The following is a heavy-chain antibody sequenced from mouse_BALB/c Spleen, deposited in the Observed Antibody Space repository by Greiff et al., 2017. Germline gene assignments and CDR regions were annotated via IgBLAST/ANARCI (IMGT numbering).Heavy chain of an antibody. Sequence: QVHVKQSGAELVRPGSSVKISCKASGYAFSSYWMNWVKQRPGQGLEWIGQIYPGDGDTNYNGKFKGKATLTADKSSSTAYMQLSSLTSEDSAVYFCAEGEMDYWGQGTSVTVSS. CDR1: GYAFSSYW. CDR3: AEGEMDY. J-gene: IGHJ4*01. CDR2: IYPGDGDT. V-gene: IGHV1-80*01.